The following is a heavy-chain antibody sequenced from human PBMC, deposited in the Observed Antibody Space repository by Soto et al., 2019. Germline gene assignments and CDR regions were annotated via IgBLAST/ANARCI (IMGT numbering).Heavy chain of an antibody. J-gene: IGHJ6*02. CDR2: IYSSGST. V-gene: IGHV4-61*10. D-gene: IGHD2-2*02. CDR1: GGSVSSDTHY. CDR3: ARFVRSCSGTTCYTRADV. Sequence: TLSLNCTVSGGSVSSDTHYGSWIRQTTGKRLEWIGFIYSSGSTNYNPSLKSRVTMSVDTSKNQFSLKLRSVIVADTAVYHCARFVRSCSGTTCYTRADVWGQGTTVTVSS.